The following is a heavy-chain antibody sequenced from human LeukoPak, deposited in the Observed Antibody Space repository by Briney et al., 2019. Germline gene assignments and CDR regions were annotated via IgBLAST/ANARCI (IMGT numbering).Heavy chain of an antibody. Sequence: SETLSLTCTVFGGSISSSSYYWGWIRQPPGTGLEWIGSIYYSGSTQYNPSLKSRVTISVDTSKNQFSLKVNSVTAADTAIYYCAGGGYGSTTLPFDYWGQGTLVTVSS. CDR3: AGGGYGSTTLPFDY. CDR1: GGSISSSSYY. D-gene: IGHD2/OR15-2a*01. J-gene: IGHJ4*02. CDR2: IYYSGST. V-gene: IGHV4-39*07.